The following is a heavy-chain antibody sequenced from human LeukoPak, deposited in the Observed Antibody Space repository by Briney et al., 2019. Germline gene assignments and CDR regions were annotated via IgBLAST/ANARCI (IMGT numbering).Heavy chain of an antibody. Sequence: PSETLSLTCTVSGGSISSGGYYMSWVRQAPGKGLEWVSVIYSGGSTYYADSVKGRFTISRDNSKNTLYLQMNSLRAEDTAVYYCARGGYYDFWSGYYQGGFDYWGQGTLVTVSS. CDR3: ARGGYYDFWSGYYQGGFDY. D-gene: IGHD3-3*01. V-gene: IGHV3-53*01. CDR1: GGSISSGGYY. CDR2: IYSGGST. J-gene: IGHJ4*02.